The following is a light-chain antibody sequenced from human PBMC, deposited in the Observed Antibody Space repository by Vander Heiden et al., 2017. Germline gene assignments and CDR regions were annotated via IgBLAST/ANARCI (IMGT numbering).Light chain of an antibody. CDR1: PSVLYRSNNKNY. Sequence: DIVMTQSPDSLAVSLVERATINCKSSPSVLYRSNNKNYLAWYQQKPGQPPKLLIYWASTRESGVPDRFSGSGSGTDFTLTISSLQAEDVAVYYCQQYYSTPWTFGQGTKVEIK. CDR2: WAS. J-gene: IGKJ1*01. V-gene: IGKV4-1*01. CDR3: QQYYSTPWT.